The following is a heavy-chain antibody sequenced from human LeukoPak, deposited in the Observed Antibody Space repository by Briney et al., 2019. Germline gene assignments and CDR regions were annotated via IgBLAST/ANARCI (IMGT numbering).Heavy chain of an antibody. V-gene: IGHV3-33*06. Sequence: GGSLRLSCAAFGFTFSHYGLHRVRQAPGKGLEWVAVIWSDGSNKYYADSVKGRFTISRDDSKKTLYLQMSSLRGEDTAVYYCAKDAQRGFDYSNSLEYWGQGTLVTVSS. CDR1: GFTFSHYG. J-gene: IGHJ4*02. CDR2: IWSDGSNK. D-gene: IGHD4-11*01. CDR3: AKDAQRGFDYSNSLEY.